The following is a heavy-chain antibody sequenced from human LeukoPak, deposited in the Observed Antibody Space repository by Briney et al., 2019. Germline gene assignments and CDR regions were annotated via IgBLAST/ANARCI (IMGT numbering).Heavy chain of an antibody. J-gene: IGHJ4*02. CDR2: ISYDGSNE. CDR1: GFTFSGYA. D-gene: IGHD3-10*01. Sequence: GRSLRLSCAASGFTFSGYAMHWVDQSPGKGLEWVAVISYDGSNEYYADSVKGRFTISRDNSKNTLYLQMNSLSVEDTAVYYCARVGYYASGPFSYFDYWGQGTLVTVSS. CDR3: ARVGYYASGPFSYFDY. V-gene: IGHV3-30-3*01.